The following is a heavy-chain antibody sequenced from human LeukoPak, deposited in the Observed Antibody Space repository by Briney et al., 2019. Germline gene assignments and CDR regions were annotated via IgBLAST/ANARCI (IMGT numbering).Heavy chain of an antibody. CDR3: ARGSGGYSSG. CDR1: GGSFSGYF. J-gene: IGHJ4*02. Sequence: PSETLSLTCAVYGGSFSGYFWSWIRQPPGKGLEWIGEINHSGSTNYNPSLKSRVTISLDTSKHQFSLKLTSVTAADTAVYYCARGSGGYSSGWGQGTLVTVSS. V-gene: IGHV4-34*01. CDR2: INHSGST. D-gene: IGHD6-19*01.